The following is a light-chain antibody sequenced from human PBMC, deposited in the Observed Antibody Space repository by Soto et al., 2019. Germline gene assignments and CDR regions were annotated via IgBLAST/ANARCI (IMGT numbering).Light chain of an antibody. CDR3: QQSYSKPYT. CDR1: QSISSY. CDR2: TTS. Sequence: DIQMTQSPSSLSASVGDRVTITCRASQSISSYLIWYQQKPGKAHKLLIYTTSTLQSGVPSRFSGSGSGTDFTLTINSLQPEDLATYYCQQSYSKPYTFGQGTKLEIK. V-gene: IGKV1-39*01. J-gene: IGKJ2*01.